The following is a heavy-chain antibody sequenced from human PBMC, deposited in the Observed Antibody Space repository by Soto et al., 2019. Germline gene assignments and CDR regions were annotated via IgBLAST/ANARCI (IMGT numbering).Heavy chain of an antibody. CDR3: ARDRGSSSPWTNYFDY. V-gene: IGHV3-48*01. CDR1: GFTFSSYS. Sequence: PGGSLRLSCAASGFTFSSYSMNWVRQAPGKGLEWVSYISSSSSTIYYADSVKGRFTISRDNAKNSLYLQMNSLRAEDTAVYYCARDRGSSSPWTNYFDYWGQGTLVTVSS. J-gene: IGHJ4*02. CDR2: ISSSSSTI. D-gene: IGHD6-6*01.